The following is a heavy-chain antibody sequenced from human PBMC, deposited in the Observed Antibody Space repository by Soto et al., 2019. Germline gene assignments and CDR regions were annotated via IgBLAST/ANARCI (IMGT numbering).Heavy chain of an antibody. CDR2: TYYRSKWYN. CDR1: GDSVSSNSAA. D-gene: IGHD3-22*01. V-gene: IGHV6-1*01. Sequence: SQTLSLTCAISGDSVSSNSAAWNWIRQSPSRGLEWLGRTYYRSKWYNDYAVSVKSRITINPDTSKNQFSLKLSSVTAADTAVYYCARFDYYDSSGYLDFGPKWGQGTLVTVPQ. CDR3: ARFDYYDSSGYLDFGPK. J-gene: IGHJ4*02.